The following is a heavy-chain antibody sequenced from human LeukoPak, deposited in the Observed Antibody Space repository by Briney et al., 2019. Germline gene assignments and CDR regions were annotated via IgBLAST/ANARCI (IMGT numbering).Heavy chain of an antibody. CDR2: IYNSGST. J-gene: IGHJ3*02. CDR1: GGSVSSYY. D-gene: IGHD1-26*01. V-gene: IGHV4-59*02. CDR3: VRDWEGFNFDI. Sequence: SETLSPTCTVSGGSVSSYYWSWIRQPPGEGLEWIAYIYNSGSTNYDLSLKSRVTISVDTSKNQFSLKLSSVTAADTAVYYCVRDWEGFNFDIWGQGTMVTVSS.